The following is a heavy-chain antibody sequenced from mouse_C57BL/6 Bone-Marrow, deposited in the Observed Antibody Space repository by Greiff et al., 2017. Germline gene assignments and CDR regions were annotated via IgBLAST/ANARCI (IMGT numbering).Heavy chain of an antibody. CDR2: IDPENGDT. CDR1: GFNIKDDY. Sequence: VQLQQPGAELVRPGASVKLSCTASGFNIKDDYMHWVKQRPEQGLEWIGWIDPENGDTEYASKFQGKATITADTSSNTAYLQLSSLTSEDTAVYYCTTGYYGSIYYFDYWGQGTTLTVSS. J-gene: IGHJ2*01. V-gene: IGHV14-4*01. D-gene: IGHD1-1*01. CDR3: TTGYYGSIYYFDY.